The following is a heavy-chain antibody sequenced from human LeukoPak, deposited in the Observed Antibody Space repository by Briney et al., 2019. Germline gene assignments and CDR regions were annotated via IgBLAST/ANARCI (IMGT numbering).Heavy chain of an antibody. J-gene: IGHJ4*02. CDR2: ISYDGSNK. Sequence: PGRSLRLSCAASGFTFSSYAMHWVRQAPGKGLEWVAVISYDGSNKYYADSVKGRFTNSRDNSKNTLYLQMNSLRAEDTAVYYCAREDYYDSSGLLDYWGQGTLVTVSS. CDR1: GFTFSSYA. CDR3: AREDYYDSSGLLDY. D-gene: IGHD3-22*01. V-gene: IGHV3-30-3*01.